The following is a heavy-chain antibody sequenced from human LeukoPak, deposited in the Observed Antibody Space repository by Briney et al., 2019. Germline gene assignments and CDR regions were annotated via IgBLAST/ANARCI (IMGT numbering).Heavy chain of an antibody. D-gene: IGHD5-18*01. J-gene: IGHJ5*02. V-gene: IGHV4-34*01. CDR2: IYYSGST. CDR3: ARDRGGLWSNWFDP. Sequence: SETLSLTCAVYGGSFSGYYWSWIRQPPGKGLEWIGSIYYSGSTYYNPSLKSRVTISVDTSKNQFSLKLSSVTAADTAVYYCARDRGGLWSNWFDPWGQGTLVTVSS. CDR1: GGSFSGYY.